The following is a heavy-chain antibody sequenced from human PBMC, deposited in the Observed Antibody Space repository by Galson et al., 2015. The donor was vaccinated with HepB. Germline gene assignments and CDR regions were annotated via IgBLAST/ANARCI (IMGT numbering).Heavy chain of an antibody. D-gene: IGHD6-13*01. V-gene: IGHV3-21*01. J-gene: IGHJ4*02. Sequence: SLRLSCAASGFTFSSYSMNWVRQAPGKGLEWVSSISSSSSYIYYADSVKGRFTISRDNAKNSLYLQMNSLRAEDTAVYYCAIIAAAGPGEGVNFDYWGQGTLVTVSS. CDR3: AIIAAAGPGEGVNFDY. CDR2: ISSSSSYI. CDR1: GFTFSSYS.